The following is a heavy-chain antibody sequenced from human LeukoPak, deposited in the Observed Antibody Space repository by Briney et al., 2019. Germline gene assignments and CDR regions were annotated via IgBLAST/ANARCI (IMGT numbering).Heavy chain of an antibody. V-gene: IGHV4-31*03. CDR2: IYYSGST. D-gene: IGHD4-11*01. J-gene: IGHJ5*02. Sequence: SETLSLTCTVSGGSISSGGYYWSWIRQHPGKGLEWIGYIYYSGSTYYNPSLKSRVTISVDTSKNQFPLKLSSVTAADTAVYYCARGPMTTWEDWFDPWGQGTLVTVSS. CDR1: GGSISSGGYY. CDR3: ARGPMTTWEDWFDP.